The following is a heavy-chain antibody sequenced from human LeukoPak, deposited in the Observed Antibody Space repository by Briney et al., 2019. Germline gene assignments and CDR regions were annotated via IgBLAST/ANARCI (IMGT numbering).Heavy chain of an antibody. J-gene: IGHJ4*02. D-gene: IGHD2-15*01. CDR3: ARETTHCSGGSCYYEGDALDY. CDR1: GYTFTSYG. Sequence: ASVKVSCKASGYTFTSYGISWVRQAPGQGLEWMGWISAYNGNTNYAQKLQGRVTMTTDTSTSTAYMELRSLRSDDTAVYYCARETTHCSGGSCYYEGDALDYWGQGTLVTVSS. V-gene: IGHV1-18*01. CDR2: ISAYNGNT.